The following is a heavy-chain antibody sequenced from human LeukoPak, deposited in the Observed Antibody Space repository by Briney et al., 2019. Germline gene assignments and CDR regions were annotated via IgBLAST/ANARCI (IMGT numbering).Heavy chain of an antibody. CDR3: ARDNGGYSSRAFDY. D-gene: IGHD6-13*01. CDR1: RGTFSSYA. CDR2: IIPIFGTA. J-gene: IGHJ4*02. V-gene: IGHV1-69*05. Sequence: SLKLSCKASRGTFSSYAISCVRQAPGKGLEWMGRIIPIFGTANYAQKFQGRVTITTDESKSPAYIGLSSLRSEDTAVYCCARDNGGYSSRAFDYWGQGTLVTVSS.